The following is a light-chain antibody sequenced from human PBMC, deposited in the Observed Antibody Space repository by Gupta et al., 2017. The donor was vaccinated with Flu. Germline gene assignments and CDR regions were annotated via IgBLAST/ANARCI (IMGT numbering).Light chain of an antibody. V-gene: IGKV3-15*01. CDR2: GAS. J-gene: IGKJ2*01. Sequence: TLSVSPGERATLSCRASQTVNRNLAWYQQIPGQAPRLLIYGASNRAYGIPDRFSGSGSGTEFTLTISSLQSEDSAVYYCQQYNNWPPLFTFGQGTKVEIK. CDR1: QTVNRN. CDR3: QQYNNWPPLFT.